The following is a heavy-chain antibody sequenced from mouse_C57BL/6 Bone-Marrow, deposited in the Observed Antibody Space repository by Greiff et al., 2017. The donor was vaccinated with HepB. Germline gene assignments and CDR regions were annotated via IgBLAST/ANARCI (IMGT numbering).Heavy chain of an antibody. CDR3: ARCDSCNPHWYCDV. D-gene: IGHD2-1*01. CDR2: IWSGGST. CDR1: GFSLTSYG. J-gene: IGHJ1*03. V-gene: IGHV2-2*01. Sequence: VQLQQSGPGLVQPSQSLSITCTVSGFSLTSYGVHWVRQSPGKGLEWLGVIWSGGSTDYNAAFISRLSISKDNSKSQVFFKMNSLQADDTTIYYCARCDSCNPHWYCDVWGTGTTVTVSS.